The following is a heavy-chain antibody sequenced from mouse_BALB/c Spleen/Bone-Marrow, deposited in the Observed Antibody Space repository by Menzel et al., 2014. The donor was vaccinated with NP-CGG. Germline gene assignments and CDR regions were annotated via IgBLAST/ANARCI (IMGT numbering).Heavy chain of an antibody. CDR2: IDPANGNT. D-gene: IGHD4-1*01. CDR3: ARWEYYAMDY. J-gene: IGHJ4*01. Sequence: EVQLQQSGAELVKPGASVKLSCTASGFNIKDTYMHWVKQRPEQGLEWIGRIDPANGNTKYDPKSQGKATITADTSSNTAYLQLSSLTSEDTAVYYCARWEYYAMDYWDQRTSVTVSS. V-gene: IGHV14-3*02. CDR1: GFNIKDTY.